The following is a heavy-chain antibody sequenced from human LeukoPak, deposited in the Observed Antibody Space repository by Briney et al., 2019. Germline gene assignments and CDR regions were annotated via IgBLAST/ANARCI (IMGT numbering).Heavy chain of an antibody. Sequence: SETLSLTCTVSGGSISSYYWSWIRQPPGKGLEWIGYIYYSGSTNYNPSLKSRVTISVDTSKNQFSLKLSSVTAADTAVYYCGRDPTEGAFDYWGQGTLVTVSS. J-gene: IGHJ4*02. D-gene: IGHD3-16*01. CDR3: GRDPTEGAFDY. CDR2: IYYSGST. V-gene: IGHV4-59*01. CDR1: GGSISSYY.